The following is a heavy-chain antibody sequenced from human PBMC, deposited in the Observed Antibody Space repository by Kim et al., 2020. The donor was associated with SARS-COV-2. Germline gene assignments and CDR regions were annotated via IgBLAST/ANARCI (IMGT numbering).Heavy chain of an antibody. CDR1: GGSISSSNW. J-gene: IGHJ1*01. CDR3: ARVNPGSVAGTKGYFQH. D-gene: IGHD6-19*01. V-gene: IGHV4-4*02. Sequence: LRRTLSLTCAVSGGSISSSNWWSWVRQPPGKGLEWIGEIYHSGSTNYNPSLKSRVTISVDKSKNQFSLKLSSVTAADTAVYYCARVNPGSVAGTKGYFQHWGQGTLVTVSS. CDR2: IYHSGST.